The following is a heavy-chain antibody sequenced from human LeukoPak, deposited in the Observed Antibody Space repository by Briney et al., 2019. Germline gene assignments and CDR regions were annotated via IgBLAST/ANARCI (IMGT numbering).Heavy chain of an antibody. J-gene: IGHJ4*02. Sequence: GGSLRLSCAVSGFTFRSYWMHWVRQAPGKGLVWVSRINNDGSNTTYADSVKGRFSISRDNAKNTLYLQMNSLRAEDTAVYYCARGTVEFDYWGQGTLVTVSS. CDR2: INNDGSNT. CDR1: GFTFRSYW. D-gene: IGHD4-23*01. CDR3: ARGTVEFDY. V-gene: IGHV3-74*03.